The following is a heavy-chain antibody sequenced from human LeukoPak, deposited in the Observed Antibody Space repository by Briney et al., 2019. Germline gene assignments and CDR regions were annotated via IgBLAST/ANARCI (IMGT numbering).Heavy chain of an antibody. Sequence: SQTLSLTCAISGGSVSSNSAAWNWIRQSPSRGLEWLGRTYYRSKWYNDYAVSVKSRITINPDTSKNQFSLQLNSVTPEDTAVYYCARGYGYYDILTGYYPPYYYYGMDVWGQGTTVTVSS. CDR2: TYYRSKWYN. CDR1: GGSVSSNSAA. CDR3: ARGYGYYDILTGYYPPYYYYGMDV. D-gene: IGHD3-9*01. V-gene: IGHV6-1*01. J-gene: IGHJ6*02.